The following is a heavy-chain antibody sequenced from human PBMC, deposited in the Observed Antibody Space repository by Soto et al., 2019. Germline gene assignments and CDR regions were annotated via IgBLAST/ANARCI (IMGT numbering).Heavy chain of an antibody. J-gene: IGHJ6*02. Sequence: ASVKVSCKASGYTFTGYYMHWVRQAPGQGLEWMGWVNPKSGGTNYAQKFQGRVTMTRDTSISTAYMELSRLRSDDTAVYYCARRLGDCSSTSCNHDVWGQGTTVTVSS. CDR2: VNPKSGGT. CDR1: GYTFTGYY. CDR3: ARRLGDCSSTSCNHDV. D-gene: IGHD2-2*01. V-gene: IGHV1-2*02.